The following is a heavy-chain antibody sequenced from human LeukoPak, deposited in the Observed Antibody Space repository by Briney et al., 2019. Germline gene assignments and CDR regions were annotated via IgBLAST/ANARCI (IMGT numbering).Heavy chain of an antibody. D-gene: IGHD2-2*01. CDR3: ARGLPAASFDP. CDR2: IYYSGST. Sequence: SGTLSLTCTVSGGSISSYYWSWIRQPPGKGLEWIGYIYYSGSTNYNPSLKSRVTISVDTSKNQFSLKLSSVTAADTAVYYCARGLPAASFDPWGQGTLVTVSS. CDR1: GGSISSYY. J-gene: IGHJ5*02. V-gene: IGHV4-59*01.